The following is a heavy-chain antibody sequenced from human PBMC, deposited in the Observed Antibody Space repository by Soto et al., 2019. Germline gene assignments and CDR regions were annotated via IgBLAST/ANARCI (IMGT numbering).Heavy chain of an antibody. D-gene: IGHD5-12*01. V-gene: IGHV4-59*08. CDR3: ARNVDIDQRGLDV. Sequence: PSETLSLTCTVSGGSISGYYWSWIRPPPGKGLEWIGYIYYSGSTSYNPSLKSRLTISVDTSKNQFSLRLTSVAAADTAVYYCARNVDIDQRGLDVWGQGTTVTVSS. CDR1: GGSISGYY. CDR2: IYYSGST. J-gene: IGHJ6*02.